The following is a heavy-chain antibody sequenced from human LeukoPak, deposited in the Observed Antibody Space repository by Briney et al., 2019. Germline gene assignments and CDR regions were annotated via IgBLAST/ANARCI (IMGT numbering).Heavy chain of an antibody. CDR2: INHSGST. Sequence: PSETLSLICGVYGGSFSAYYWSWIRQPPGKGLEWIGEINHSGSTNYNPSLKTRVAMSVDTSKNHFSLKLSSVTAADTAVYYCARGGTGNIDFWGQGALVTVSS. V-gene: IGHV4-34*01. CDR3: ARGGTGNIDF. J-gene: IGHJ4*02. D-gene: IGHD1-1*01. CDR1: GGSFSAYY.